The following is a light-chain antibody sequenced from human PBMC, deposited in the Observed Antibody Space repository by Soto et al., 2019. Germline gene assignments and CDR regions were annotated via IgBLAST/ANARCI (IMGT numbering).Light chain of an antibody. CDR1: HSDIGAGYG. V-gene: IGLV1-40*01. J-gene: IGLJ1*01. CDR2: DTT. CDR3: CLYAGTYTFI. Sequence: QSALTQPPSVTGAPGQRVTISCTGSHSDIGAGYGVHWYQQFPHSAPKLLIYDTTNRPSGVPDRFSDSKSGNTASLTISGLQAEDEADYYCCLYAGTYTFIFGTGTKLTVL.